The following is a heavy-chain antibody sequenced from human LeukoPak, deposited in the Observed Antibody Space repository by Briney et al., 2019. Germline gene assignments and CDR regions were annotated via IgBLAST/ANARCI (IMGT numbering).Heavy chain of an antibody. V-gene: IGHV3-33*01. Sequence: PGRSLRLSCAASGFTFSSYGMHWVRQAPGKGLEWVAVIWYDGSNKYYADSVKGRFTIPRDNSKNTLYLQMNSLRAEDTAVYYCARDGYYYGSGSSFDYWGQGTLVTVSS. CDR1: GFTFSSYG. CDR3: ARDGYYYGSGSSFDY. D-gene: IGHD3-10*01. CDR2: IWYDGSNK. J-gene: IGHJ4*02.